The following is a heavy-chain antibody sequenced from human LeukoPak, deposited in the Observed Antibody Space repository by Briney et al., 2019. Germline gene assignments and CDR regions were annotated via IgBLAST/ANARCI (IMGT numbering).Heavy chain of an antibody. CDR2: INTYNGHT. Sequence: ASVKVSCKASGYTFTSYGISWVRRAPGQGLEWLGWINTYNGHTNYVEKLQDRVTVTTDTSTSTVYMELRSLRSDDTALYYCARGDDAFDFWGQGTMVTVSS. CDR3: ARGDDAFDF. J-gene: IGHJ3*01. CDR1: GYTFTSYG. V-gene: IGHV1-18*01.